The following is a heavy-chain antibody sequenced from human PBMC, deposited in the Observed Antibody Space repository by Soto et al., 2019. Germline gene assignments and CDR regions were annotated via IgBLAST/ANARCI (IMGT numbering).Heavy chain of an antibody. V-gene: IGHV1-2*04. CDR2: INPNSGGT. CDR3: ARDCGYGDYYFDY. J-gene: IGHJ4*02. D-gene: IGHD4-17*01. CDR1: GYTFTVYY. Sequence: SVKVSCKASGYTFTVYYMHWVRQAPGQGLEWMGWINPNSGGTNYAQKFQGWVTMTRDTSISTAYMELSRLRSDDTAVYYCARDCGYGDYYFDYWGQGTLVTVSS.